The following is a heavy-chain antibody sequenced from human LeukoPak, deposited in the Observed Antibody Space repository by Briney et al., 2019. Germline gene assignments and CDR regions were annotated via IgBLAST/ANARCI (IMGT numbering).Heavy chain of an antibody. V-gene: IGHV1-18*01. CDR2: ISAYNGRA. CDR3: TKGGAMVATVDF. CDR1: GYTFTSHY. Sequence: ASVKVSCKASGYTFTSHYIIWVRQAPGQGLEWVGWISAYNGRANYAQKFQGSVTMTIDTSTTTAYMDLRSLTSDDTAMYYCTKGGAMVATVDFWGQGTLVTVSS. D-gene: IGHD5-18*01. J-gene: IGHJ4*02.